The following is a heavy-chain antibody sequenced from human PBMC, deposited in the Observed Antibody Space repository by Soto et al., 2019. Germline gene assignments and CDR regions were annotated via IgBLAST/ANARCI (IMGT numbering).Heavy chain of an antibody. V-gene: IGHV4-4*07. CDR3: ARDREAGYNFYYGMDV. CDR1: GADINTYS. CDR2: IYTSASI. J-gene: IGHJ6*02. Sequence: WETLSLTCSVSGADINTYSWTWIRQPAGKGLEWIGRIYTSASINYNPSLKGRVTLSVDTSTNQVSLRLASVTAADTAIYYCARDREAGYNFYYGMDVWGQGTTVTVSS. D-gene: IGHD6-19*01.